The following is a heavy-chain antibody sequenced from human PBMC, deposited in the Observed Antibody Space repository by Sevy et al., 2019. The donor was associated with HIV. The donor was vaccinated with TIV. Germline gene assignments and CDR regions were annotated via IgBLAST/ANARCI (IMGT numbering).Heavy chain of an antibody. CDR3: TRRGGNLRGVVIVDV. CDR2: IRSKANNYAT. D-gene: IGHD2-21*01. Sequence: GGSLRLSCAASGFTFSGSAMHWVRHASGKGLEWVGRIRSKANNYATTYAASVKGSFIISRDDSKNTAYLQMNSLKTEDTAVYYCTRRGGNLRGVVIVDVWGQGTTVTVSS. CDR1: GFTFSGSA. J-gene: IGHJ6*02. V-gene: IGHV3-73*01.